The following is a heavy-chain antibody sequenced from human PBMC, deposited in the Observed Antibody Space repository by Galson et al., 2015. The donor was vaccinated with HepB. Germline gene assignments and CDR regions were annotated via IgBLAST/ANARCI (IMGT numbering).Heavy chain of an antibody. D-gene: IGHD2-15*01. CDR3: ARVGRRIPSGYYYYYGMDV. CDR1: GYTFTSYG. Sequence: SVKVSCKASGYTFTSYGISWVRQAPGQGLEWMGWISAYNGNTNYAQKLQGRVTMTTDTSTSTAYMELRSLRSDDTAVYYCARVGRRIPSGYYYYYGMDVWGQGTTVTVSS. J-gene: IGHJ6*02. V-gene: IGHV1-18*01. CDR2: ISAYNGNT.